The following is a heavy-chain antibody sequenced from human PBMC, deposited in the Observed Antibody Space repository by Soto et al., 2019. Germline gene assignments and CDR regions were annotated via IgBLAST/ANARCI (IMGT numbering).Heavy chain of an antibody. D-gene: IGHD2-15*01. J-gene: IGHJ6*02. CDR3: ARHGRGNDVVKYYYYGMDV. V-gene: IGHV4-39*01. Sequence: SETLSLTCAVSGGSISSSIYFWGWIRQPPGEGLEWIGSMYYSGTTSYNPSLKTRVSISIDTAKNQFSLRLSSVTAADTAVYYCARHGRGNDVVKYYYYGMDVWGQGTTVTVSS. CDR2: MYYSGTT. CDR1: GGSISSSIYF.